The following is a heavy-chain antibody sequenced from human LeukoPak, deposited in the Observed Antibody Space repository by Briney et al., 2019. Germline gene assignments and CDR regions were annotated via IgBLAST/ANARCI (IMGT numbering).Heavy chain of an antibody. D-gene: IGHD4-11*01. V-gene: IGHV3-30*18. CDR1: GFTFNTYG. CDR2: MSHDGTNT. J-gene: IGHJ4*02. CDR3: AKDRVFADYTGPVDF. Sequence: GGSLILSCAASGFTFNTYGMHWVRQVPGKGLEWVAVMSHDGTNTFYGDSVKGRFTVSRDNSKNTLYLQMNSLRAEDTAVYYCAKDRVFADYTGPVDFWGQGTLVTVSS.